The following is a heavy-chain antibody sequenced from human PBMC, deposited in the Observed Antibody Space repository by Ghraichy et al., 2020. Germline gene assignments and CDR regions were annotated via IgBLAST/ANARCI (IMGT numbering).Heavy chain of an antibody. V-gene: IGHV4-31*03. CDR3: ARDQEDYGGNHFFDY. Sequence: SETLSLTCTVSGGSISRGGYYWSWIRQHPGKGLEWIGYIYYSGSTYYNPSLKSRVTISVDTSKNQFSLKLSSVTAADTAVYYCARDQEDYGGNHFFDYWGQGTLVTVSS. D-gene: IGHD4-23*01. CDR1: GGSISRGGYY. J-gene: IGHJ4*02. CDR2: IYYSGST.